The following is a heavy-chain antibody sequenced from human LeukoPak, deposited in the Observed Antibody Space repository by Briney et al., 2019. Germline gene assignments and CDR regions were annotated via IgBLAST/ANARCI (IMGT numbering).Heavy chain of an antibody. V-gene: IGHV4-61*02. CDR2: IYTSGST. CDR1: GGSISSGSYY. J-gene: IGHJ6*03. Sequence: SETLSLTCTVSGGSISSGSYYWSWIRQPAGKGLEWIGRIYTSGSTNYNPSLKSRVTISVDTSKNQFSLKLSSVTAADTAVYYCARDRAYGSGSCHSHYYYYYMDVWGKGTTVTISS. D-gene: IGHD3-10*01. CDR3: ARDRAYGSGSCHSHYYYYYMDV.